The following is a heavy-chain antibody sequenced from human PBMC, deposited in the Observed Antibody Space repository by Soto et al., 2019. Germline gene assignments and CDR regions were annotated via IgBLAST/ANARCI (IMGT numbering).Heavy chain of an antibody. Sequence: QVQLVQSGAEVKKPGSSVKVSCKASGGTFTSYGISWVRQAPGQGLEWMGWISAYNGNTNYAQKLQGRVTMTTDTSTSTAYMELRSLRSDDTAVYYCAINGYSGYDLGYYYYGMDVWGQGTTVTVSS. CDR2: ISAYNGNT. D-gene: IGHD5-12*01. V-gene: IGHV1-18*04. J-gene: IGHJ6*02. CDR3: AINGYSGYDLGYYYYGMDV. CDR1: GGTFTSYG.